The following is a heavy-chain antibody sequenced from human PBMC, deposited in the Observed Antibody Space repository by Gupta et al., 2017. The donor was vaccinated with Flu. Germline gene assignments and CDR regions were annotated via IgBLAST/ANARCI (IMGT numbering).Heavy chain of an antibody. D-gene: IGHD2-2*01. J-gene: IGHJ5*02. CDR2: INHSGRA. CDR3: ARGRYQLHHNS. Sequence: TCAVYGGSFSDYYWNWIRQPPGEGLEWIGEINHSGRATYNPSLKSRVTILVDTSKNQFSLNLTSVTAADTAMYYCARGRYQLHHNSWGQGTLVTVAS. V-gene: IGHV4-34*01. CDR1: GGSFSDYY.